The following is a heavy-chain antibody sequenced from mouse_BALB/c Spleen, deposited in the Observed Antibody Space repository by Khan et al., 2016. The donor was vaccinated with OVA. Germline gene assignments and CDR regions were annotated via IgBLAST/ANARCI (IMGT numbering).Heavy chain of an antibody. CDR1: GYSITSDYA. J-gene: IGHJ2*01. CDR3: ARSVTITTVVATDFDY. Sequence: QLQESGPGLVKPSQSLSLTCTVTGYSITSDYAWNWIRQFPGNKLEWMGYISYSGRTSYNPSLKSRISITRDTSKNQFFLQLNSVTTEDTATYFCARSVTITTVVATDFDYWGQGTTLTVFS. V-gene: IGHV3-2*02. CDR2: ISYSGRT. D-gene: IGHD1-1*01.